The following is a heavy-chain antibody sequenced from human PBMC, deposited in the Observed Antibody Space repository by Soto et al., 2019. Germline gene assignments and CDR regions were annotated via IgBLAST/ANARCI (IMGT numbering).Heavy chain of an antibody. J-gene: IGHJ3*02. CDR3: AREGYSYGRGAFDI. Sequence: QVQLVQSGAEVKKPGSSVKVSCKASGGTFSSYAISWVRQAPGQGLEWMGGIIPIFGTANYAQKFQGRVTITADESTSTAYRELSSLRSEDTAVYYCAREGYSYGRGAFDIWGQGTMVTVSS. CDR1: GGTFSSYA. D-gene: IGHD5-18*01. CDR2: IIPIFGTA. V-gene: IGHV1-69*12.